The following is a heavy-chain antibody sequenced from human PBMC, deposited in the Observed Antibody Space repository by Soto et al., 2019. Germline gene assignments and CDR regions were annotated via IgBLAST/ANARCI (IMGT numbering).Heavy chain of an antibody. D-gene: IGHD1-26*01. CDR1: GFTFSSYE. CDR3: ARDIGGGNWFDP. J-gene: IGHJ5*02. CDR2: ITGGGGIR. V-gene: IGHV3-48*03. Sequence: GGSLRLSCAASGFTFSSYEMNWVRQAPGKGLEWLAYITGGGGIRHYADSVRGRFTISRDNAKNSLFLQMNSLRAEDTAVYYCARDIGGGNWFDPRGQGTLVTVSS.